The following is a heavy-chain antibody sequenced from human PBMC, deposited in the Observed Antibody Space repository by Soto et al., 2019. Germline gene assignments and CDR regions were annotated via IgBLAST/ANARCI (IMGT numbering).Heavy chain of an antibody. D-gene: IGHD1-1*01. J-gene: IGHJ4*02. CDR1: GGSITSSGSA. CDR2: VDYSGNI. CDR3: AIHIHNQGFEDYFDS. V-gene: IGHV4-39*01. Sequence: QLQLQESGPGLVKPSETLSLTCNASGGSITSSGSAWGCKRQSPGMGREGNGTVDYSGNIYYIPSLKSRITMSVDTSKNQISLKLSSVTAADTAVYYGAIHIHNQGFEDYFDSWGQGTLVTVSS.